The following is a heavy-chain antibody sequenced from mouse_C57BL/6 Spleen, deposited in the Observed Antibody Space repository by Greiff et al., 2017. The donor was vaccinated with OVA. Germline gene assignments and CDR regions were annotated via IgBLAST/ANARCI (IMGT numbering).Heavy chain of an antibody. CDR3: ANYYGSSYEGYVDV. D-gene: IGHD1-1*01. CDR2: INPSSGYT. J-gene: IGHJ1*03. CDR1: GYTFTSYT. Sequence: QVQLQQSGAELARPGASVKMSCKASGYTFTSYTMHWVKQRPGQGLEWIGYINPSSGYTKYNQKFKDKATLTADKSSSTAYMQLSSLTSEDSAVYYCANYYGSSYEGYVDVWGTGTTVTVSS. V-gene: IGHV1-4*01.